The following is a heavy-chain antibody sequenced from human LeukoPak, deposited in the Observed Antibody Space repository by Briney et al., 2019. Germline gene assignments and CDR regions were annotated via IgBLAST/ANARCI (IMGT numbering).Heavy chain of an antibody. Sequence: GGSLRLSCAASGFTFSSYAMSWVRQAPGKGLEWVSVIYSGGSTYYADSVKGRFTISRHNSKNTLYLQMNSLRAEDTAVYYCATSGGYYYDSSGFQPALDYWGQGTLVTVSS. J-gene: IGHJ4*02. CDR1: GFTFSSYA. CDR2: IYSGGST. CDR3: ATSGGYYYDSSGFQPALDY. D-gene: IGHD3-22*01. V-gene: IGHV3-53*04.